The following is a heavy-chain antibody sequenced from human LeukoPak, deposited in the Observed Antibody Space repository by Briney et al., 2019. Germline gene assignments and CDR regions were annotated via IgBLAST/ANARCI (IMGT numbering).Heavy chain of an antibody. Sequence: SDTLSLTCIVDGASVGTSYWSWVRLPGRGGRGWLGYIYVTGSTRYNTYLQSRVPISVDTSRNQFFLKMSPVTAADTAVYYCARHIGGGIEDMDVWGTGTKVTVSS. J-gene: IGHJ6*03. CDR1: GASVGTSY. CDR2: IYVTGST. CDR3: ARHIGGGIEDMDV. V-gene: IGHV4-59*08. D-gene: IGHD3-16*02.